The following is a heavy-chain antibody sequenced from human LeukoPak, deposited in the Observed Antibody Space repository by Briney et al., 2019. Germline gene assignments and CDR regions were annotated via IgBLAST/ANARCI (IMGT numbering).Heavy chain of an antibody. V-gene: IGHV4-34*01. CDR1: GGSFSGYY. Sequence: SETLSLTCAVYGGSFSGYYWSWIRQPPGKGLEWIGEINHSGSTNYNPSLKSRVTISVDTSKNQFSLKLSSVTAADTAVYYCAVDILTGYQPSDYWGQGTLVTVSP. D-gene: IGHD3-9*01. J-gene: IGHJ4*02. CDR3: AVDILTGYQPSDY. CDR2: INHSGST.